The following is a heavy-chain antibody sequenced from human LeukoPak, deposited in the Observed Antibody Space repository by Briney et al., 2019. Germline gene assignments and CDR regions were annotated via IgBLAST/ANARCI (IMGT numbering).Heavy chain of an antibody. V-gene: IGHV1-69*05. CDR3: ARGVVIVPNYYYYMDV. CDR2: IIPIFGTA. CDR1: GGTFSSYA. D-gene: IGHD2-21*01. Sequence: ASVKVSCKASGGTFSSYAISWVRQAPGQGLEWMGRIIPIFGTANYAQKFQGRVTITTDESTSTAYMELSSLRSEDTAVYYCARGVVIVPNYYYYMDVWGKGTTVTVSS. J-gene: IGHJ6*03.